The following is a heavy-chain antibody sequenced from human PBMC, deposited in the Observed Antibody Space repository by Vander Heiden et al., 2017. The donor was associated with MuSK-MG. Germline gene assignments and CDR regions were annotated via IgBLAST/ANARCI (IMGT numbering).Heavy chain of an antibody. D-gene: IGHD3-16*01. J-gene: IGHJ6*03. CDR2: IDPNSGGT. CDR3: ARDIGDPHYYYYYMDV. V-gene: IGHV1-2*02. Sequence: QVQLVQSGAEVTKPGPSVKVSCKASGYTFTGYYMHWVRQAPGQGLEWMGWIDPNSGGTNYAQKFQGRVTMTRDTSISTAYMELSRLRSDDTAVYYCARDIGDPHYYYYYMDVWGKGTTVTVSS. CDR1: GYTFTGYY.